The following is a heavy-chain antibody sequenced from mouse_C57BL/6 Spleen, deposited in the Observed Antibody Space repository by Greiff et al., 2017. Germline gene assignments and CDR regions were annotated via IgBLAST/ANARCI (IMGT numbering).Heavy chain of an antibody. CDR3: TRKRWLLPHFDY. V-gene: IGHV1-15*01. J-gene: IGHJ2*01. D-gene: IGHD2-3*01. Sequence: QVQLQQSGAELVRPGASVTLSCKASGYTFTDYEMHWVKQTPVHGLEWIGAIDPETGGTAYNQKFKGKAILTADKSSSTAYMELRSLTSEDSAVYYCTRKRWLLPHFDYWGKGTTLTVSS. CDR2: IDPETGGT. CDR1: GYTFTDYE.